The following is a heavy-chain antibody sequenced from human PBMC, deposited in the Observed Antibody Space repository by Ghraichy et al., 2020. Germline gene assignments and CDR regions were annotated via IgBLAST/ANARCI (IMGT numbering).Heavy chain of an antibody. Sequence: SVKVSCKASGGTFSSYAISWVRQAPGQGLEWMGRIIPILGIANYAQKFQGRVTITADKSTSTAYMELSSLRSEDTAVYYCARLEKVAGFYFDYWGQGTLVTVSS. CDR3: ARLEKVAGFYFDY. J-gene: IGHJ4*02. CDR1: GGTFSSYA. D-gene: IGHD6-19*01. CDR2: IIPILGIA. V-gene: IGHV1-69*04.